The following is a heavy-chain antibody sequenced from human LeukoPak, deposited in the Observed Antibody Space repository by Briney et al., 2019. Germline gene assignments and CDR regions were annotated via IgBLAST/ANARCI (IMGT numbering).Heavy chain of an antibody. CDR2: IYHSGST. D-gene: IGHD6-13*01. Sequence: SETLSLTCAVSGYSISSGYYWGWIRQPPGKGLEWIGTIYHSGSTYYNPSLKSRVTISVETSKNQSSLKLSSVTAADTAVYYCARAKSSSWAHYFDYWGQGTLVTVSS. CDR3: ARAKSSSWAHYFDY. J-gene: IGHJ4*02. V-gene: IGHV4-38-2*01. CDR1: GYSISSGYY.